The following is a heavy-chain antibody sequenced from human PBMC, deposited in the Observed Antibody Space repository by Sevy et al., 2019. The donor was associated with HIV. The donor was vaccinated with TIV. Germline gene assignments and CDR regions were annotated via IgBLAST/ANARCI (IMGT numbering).Heavy chain of an antibody. Sequence: GGSLRLSCAASGFIFSSYEMSWVRQAPGKGLEWVSHISQSGGTTYYSDSVKGRFTICRDNAKNSIYLQMNSLRAEDTAIYYCARDLPPSATTVAHFDYWGQGTLVTVSS. V-gene: IGHV3-48*03. CDR2: ISQSGGTT. CDR1: GFIFSSYE. J-gene: IGHJ4*02. D-gene: IGHD4-17*01. CDR3: ARDLPPSATTVAHFDY.